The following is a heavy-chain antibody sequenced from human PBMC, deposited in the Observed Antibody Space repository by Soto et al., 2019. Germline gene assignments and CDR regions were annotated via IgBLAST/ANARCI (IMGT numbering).Heavy chain of an antibody. Sequence: QVKLVQSGAEVKKPGASVKVSCKASGYTFTSYDINWVRQATGQGLEWMGWMNPNSGNTGYAQKFQGRVTMTRNTSISTAYMELSSLRSEDTAVYYCARRGRYYYYYGMDVWGQGTTVTVSS. V-gene: IGHV1-8*01. CDR2: MNPNSGNT. J-gene: IGHJ6*02. CDR1: GYTFTSYD. CDR3: ARRGRYYYYYGMDV.